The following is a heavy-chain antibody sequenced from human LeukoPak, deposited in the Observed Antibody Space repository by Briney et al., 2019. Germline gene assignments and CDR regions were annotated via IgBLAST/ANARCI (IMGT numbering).Heavy chain of an antibody. Sequence: PGGSLRLSCAASGFTFSSYWMSWVRQAPGKGLQWVANIKQDGSEKYYVDSVKGRFTISRDNAKNSLYLQMNSLRAEDTAVYYCARASIAAGPYYFDYWAREPWSPSPQ. CDR3: ARASIAAGPYYFDY. J-gene: IGHJ4*02. V-gene: IGHV3-7*01. D-gene: IGHD6-13*01. CDR1: GFTFSSYW. CDR2: IKQDGSEK.